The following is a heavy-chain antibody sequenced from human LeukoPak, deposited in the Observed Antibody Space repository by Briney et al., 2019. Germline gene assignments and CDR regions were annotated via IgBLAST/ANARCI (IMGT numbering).Heavy chain of an antibody. D-gene: IGHD5-18*01. V-gene: IGHV4-59*01. CDR1: GGSMSSYY. J-gene: IGHJ6*03. CDR3: ARTTEGGYTYDYFYYYYMDV. CDR2: IYHSGST. Sequence: SETLSLTCSVSGGSMSSYYWSWLRQPPGKGLEWIGYIYHSGSTNYNPSLKSRVTISVDTSKNHFSLKLSSVTAADTAVYYCARTTEGGYTYDYFYYYYMDVWGKGTTVTISS.